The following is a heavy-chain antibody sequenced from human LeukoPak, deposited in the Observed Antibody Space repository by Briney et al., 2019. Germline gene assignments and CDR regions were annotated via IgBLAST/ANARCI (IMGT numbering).Heavy chain of an antibody. CDR1: GGSTSGYY. CDR2: VYPSGST. D-gene: IGHD3-10*01. J-gene: IGHJ3*02. V-gene: IGHV4-4*07. Sequence: SETLSLTCTVSGGSTSGYYWSWIRQSAGKGLEWLGRVYPSGSTNYNPSLKSRVTISMDTSTNQFSLKLTSVTAADTAVYYCARDGRQRITMDTGALDIWGQGTMVTVSS. CDR3: ARDGRQRITMDTGALDI.